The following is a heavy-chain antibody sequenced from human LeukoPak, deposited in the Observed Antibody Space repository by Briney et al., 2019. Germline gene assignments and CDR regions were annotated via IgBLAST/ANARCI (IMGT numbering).Heavy chain of an antibody. CDR2: ICYSGNT. V-gene: IGHV4-59*08. CDR3: ARTYCSGGSCHFDY. J-gene: IGHJ4*02. CDR1: GGSISSYY. D-gene: IGHD2-15*01. Sequence: SETLSLTCTVSGGSISSYYWSWIRQPPGKGLEWIGYICYSGNTDSNPSLKSRVTISVDTSKNQFSLKLSSVTAADTAVYYCARTYCSGGSCHFDYWGQGTLVTVSS.